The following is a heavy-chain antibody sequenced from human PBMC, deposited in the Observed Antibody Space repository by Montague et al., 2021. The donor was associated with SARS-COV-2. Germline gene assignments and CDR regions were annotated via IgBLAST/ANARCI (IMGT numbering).Heavy chain of an antibody. CDR2: IFASGGT. D-gene: IGHD3-10*01. V-gene: IGHV4-4*07. Sequence: SETLSLTCTVSGGSIRSYSWSWIRQPAAKGLDWIGSIFASGGTIXXPSLRSRVSMSVDASKNQFSFILTSVTAADTGVYFCARDGGFYGSGGYSLWGQGTLVTVSS. CDR1: GGSIRSYS. J-gene: IGHJ4*02. CDR3: ARDGGFYGSGGYSL.